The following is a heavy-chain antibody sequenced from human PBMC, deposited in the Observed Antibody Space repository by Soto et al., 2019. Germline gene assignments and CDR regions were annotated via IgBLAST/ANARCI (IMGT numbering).Heavy chain of an antibody. CDR3: ARGYKTSLRFLVHKPGPDYFDY. D-gene: IGHD3-3*01. Sequence: PWETLSLTCTVSGGSISSSSYYWGWIRQPPGKGLEWIGSIYYSGSTYYNPSLKSRVNISVDTSKNQFSLKLRSVTAADTAVYYCARGYKTSLRFLVHKPGPDYFDYWGQGTLVTVSS. CDR2: IYYSGST. J-gene: IGHJ4*02. CDR1: GGSISSSSYY. V-gene: IGHV4-39*01.